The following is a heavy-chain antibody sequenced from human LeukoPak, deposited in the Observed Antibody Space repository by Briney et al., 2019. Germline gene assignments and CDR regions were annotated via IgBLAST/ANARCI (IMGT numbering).Heavy chain of an antibody. CDR1: GYTFTGYY. Sequence: SVKVSCKASGYTFTGYYMHWVRQAPGQGLEWMGGIIPIFGTTNYAQKFQGRVTITADESTSTAYMELSSLRSEDTAVYYCARGWQLGGDLGDAFDIWGQGTMVTVPS. J-gene: IGHJ3*02. CDR3: ARGWQLGGDLGDAFDI. CDR2: IIPIFGTT. D-gene: IGHD2-21*01. V-gene: IGHV1-69*13.